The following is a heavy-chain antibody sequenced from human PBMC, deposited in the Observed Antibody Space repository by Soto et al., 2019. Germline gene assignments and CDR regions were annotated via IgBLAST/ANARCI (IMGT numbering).Heavy chain of an antibody. D-gene: IGHD1-7*01. CDR3: ASGNWNYRYYFDY. J-gene: IGHJ4*02. V-gene: IGHV3-74*01. Sequence: GGSLRLPCAASGFTFSSYWMHWVRQTPGKGLVWVSRINSDGSSTYYADSVKGRFTISRDNAKNTLYLQMNSLRAEDTAVYSCASGNWNYRYYFDYWGQGTLVTVSS. CDR2: INSDGSST. CDR1: GFTFSSYW.